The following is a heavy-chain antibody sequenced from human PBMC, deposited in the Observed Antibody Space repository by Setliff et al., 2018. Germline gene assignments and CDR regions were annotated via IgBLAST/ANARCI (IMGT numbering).Heavy chain of an antibody. D-gene: IGHD2-2*01. J-gene: IGHJ4*02. CDR1: GYAFGSSG. CDR3: ARDRKEIVVKPPAASLDY. Sequence: GASVKVSCKASGYAFGSSGISWVRQAPGQGLEWMGWISAYNGYIVYAQKFQGRVTMTTDTSTTTAYMEVRSLRSDDTAVYYYARDRKEIVVKPPAASLDYWGQGTQVTVSS. CDR2: ISAYNGYI. V-gene: IGHV1-18*01.